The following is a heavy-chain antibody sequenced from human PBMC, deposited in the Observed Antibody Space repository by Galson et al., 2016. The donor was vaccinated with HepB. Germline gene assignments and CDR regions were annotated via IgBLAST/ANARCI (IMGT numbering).Heavy chain of an antibody. Sequence: SVKLSCTASGYTFIRYGVHWVRQAPGQSLEWIGSITAGYANTKYSQKFQGRVTITRDTSTSTSYMELSSLRSEDTAVYYCAKDRSERVGEDVDPWGQGTLVTVSS. CDR3: AKDRSERVGEDVDP. CDR2: ITAGYANT. V-gene: IGHV1-3*01. CDR1: GYTFIRYG. D-gene: IGHD1-26*01. J-gene: IGHJ5*02.